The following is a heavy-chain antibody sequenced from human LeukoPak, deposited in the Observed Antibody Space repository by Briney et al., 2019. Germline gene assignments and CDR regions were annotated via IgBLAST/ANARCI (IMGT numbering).Heavy chain of an antibody. V-gene: IGHV3-23*01. J-gene: IGHJ4*02. CDR3: AASRWLLTGGDY. CDR1: GFTFSSYA. CDR2: ITGSGGST. D-gene: IGHD2-15*01. Sequence: GGTLRLSCAASGFTFSSYAMSWVRQAPGKGLEWVSGITGSGGSTYFADSVKGRFTISRDNSKNTLYLQMNSLRAEDTAVYYCAASRWLLTGGDYWGQGTLVTVSS.